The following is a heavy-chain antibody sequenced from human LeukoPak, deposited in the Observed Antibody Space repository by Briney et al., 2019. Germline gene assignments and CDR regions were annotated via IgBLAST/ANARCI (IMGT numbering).Heavy chain of an antibody. CDR1: GFTFSSYA. CDR3: AKSGIAAAGQRGYFDY. Sequence: GGSLRLSCSVSGFTFSSYAMHWVRQAPGKGLEYVSAISSNGGTTYYADSVKGRFTISRDNSKNTVYLQMSSLRGEDTAVYYCAKSGIAAAGQRGYFDYWGQGTLVTVSS. CDR2: ISSNGGTT. J-gene: IGHJ4*02. V-gene: IGHV3-64*04. D-gene: IGHD6-13*01.